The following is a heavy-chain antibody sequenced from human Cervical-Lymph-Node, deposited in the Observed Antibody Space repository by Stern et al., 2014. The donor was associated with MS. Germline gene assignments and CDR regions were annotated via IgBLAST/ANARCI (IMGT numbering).Heavy chain of an antibody. CDR1: GYSFTSYW. J-gene: IGHJ4*02. CDR2: IFPGDSDT. Sequence: EMQLVESGAEVKKPGESLKISCKGFGYSFTSYWIGWVRQMPGKGLEWMGIIFPGDSDTRYNPSFKGQFPISADKAISTAYLQWSSLKASDTAIYYCARQYSVTTPFDYWGRGTLVAVSS. D-gene: IGHD4-11*01. CDR3: ARQYSVTTPFDY. V-gene: IGHV5-51*01.